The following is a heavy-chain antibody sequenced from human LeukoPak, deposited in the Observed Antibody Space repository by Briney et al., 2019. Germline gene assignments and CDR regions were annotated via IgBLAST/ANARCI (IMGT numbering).Heavy chain of an antibody. CDR2: IKQDGSEK. CDR3: ARSGVDILTGYYGTFDY. D-gene: IGHD3-9*01. J-gene: IGHJ4*02. CDR1: GFTFSSYW. V-gene: IGHV3-7*01. Sequence: GGSLRLSCAASGFTFSSYWMSWVRQAPGKGLEWVANIKQDGSEKYYVDSVKGRFTISRDNAKNSLYLQMNSLRAEDTAVYYCARSGVDILTGYYGTFDYWGQGTLVTVSS.